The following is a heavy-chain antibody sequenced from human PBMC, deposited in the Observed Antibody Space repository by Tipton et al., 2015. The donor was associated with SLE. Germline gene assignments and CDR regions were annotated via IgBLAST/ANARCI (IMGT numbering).Heavy chain of an antibody. V-gene: IGHV4-4*07. CDR1: GASITSYY. J-gene: IGHJ4*02. CDR3: TKVSGNYWGNYFDY. Sequence: TLSLTCTVSGASITSYYWSWIRQPAGKGLELIGRIYTTGRTDYNASLGSRVTMSLDTSKNQFSLRLTSVTAADTAVYYCTKVSGNYWGNYFDYWGQGALVTVSS. CDR2: IYTTGRT. D-gene: IGHD1-26*01.